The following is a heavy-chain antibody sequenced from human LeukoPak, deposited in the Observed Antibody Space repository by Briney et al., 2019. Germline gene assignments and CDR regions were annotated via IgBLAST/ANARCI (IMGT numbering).Heavy chain of an antibody. D-gene: IGHD3-22*01. Sequence: GGSLRLSCAASGFTFSSYWMSWVRQAPGKGLEWVANIKQDGSEKYYVDSVKGRFTISRGNAKNSLYLQMNSLRAEDTAVYYCARDYYDSSGYYHVGYFDYWGQGTLVTVSS. CDR2: IKQDGSEK. CDR3: ARDYYDSSGYYHVGYFDY. CDR1: GFTFSSYW. V-gene: IGHV3-7*01. J-gene: IGHJ4*02.